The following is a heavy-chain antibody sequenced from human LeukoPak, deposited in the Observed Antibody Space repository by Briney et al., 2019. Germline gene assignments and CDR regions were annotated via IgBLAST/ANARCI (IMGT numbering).Heavy chain of an antibody. V-gene: IGHV5-51*01. J-gene: IGHJ1*01. Sequence: GASLQISGEGAGYIFTTYWIGWGRPVGGKGLEWMGIIYPGDSDTRYSPSFQGQVTISADKSISTAYLQWSSLKASDTAMYYCARRATDGEYFQLWGQGTLVTVSS. CDR3: ARRATDGEYFQL. CDR2: IYPGDSDT. CDR1: GYIFTTYW.